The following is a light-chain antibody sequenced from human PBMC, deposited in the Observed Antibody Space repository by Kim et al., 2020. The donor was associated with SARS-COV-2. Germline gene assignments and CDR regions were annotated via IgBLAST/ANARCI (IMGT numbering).Light chain of an antibody. CDR1: QSVSSNY. CDR3: QQYSSSPAT. J-gene: IGKJ1*01. CDR2: GAS. Sequence: SSGGRATLSCRASQSVSSNYLAWYQQKPGQAPRLLIYGASSRATGIPDRFSGSGSGTDFTLTITRLEPEDFAVYYCQQYSSSPATFGQGTKVDIK. V-gene: IGKV3-20*01.